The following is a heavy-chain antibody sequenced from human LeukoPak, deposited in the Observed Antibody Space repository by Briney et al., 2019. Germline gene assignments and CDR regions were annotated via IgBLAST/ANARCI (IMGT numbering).Heavy chain of an antibody. CDR2: INHSGST. CDR1: GGSFSGYY. Sequence: SETLSLTCAVYGGSFSGYYWSWIRQPPGKGLEWIGEINHSGSTNYNPSLKGRVTISVDTSKNQFSLKLSSVTAADTAVYYCARAGGIAAAGIFVRWFDPWGQGTLVTVSS. CDR3: ARAGGIAAAGIFVRWFDP. J-gene: IGHJ5*02. D-gene: IGHD6-13*01. V-gene: IGHV4-34*01.